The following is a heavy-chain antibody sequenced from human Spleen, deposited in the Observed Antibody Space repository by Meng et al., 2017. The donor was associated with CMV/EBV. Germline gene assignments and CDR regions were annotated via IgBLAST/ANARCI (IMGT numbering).Heavy chain of an antibody. V-gene: IGHV3-64*02. CDR2: ISSNGGST. CDR3: ARDFGSYGSYYYGMDV. CDR1: GFTFSSYA. Sequence: GESLKISGAASGFTFSSYAMHWVRQAPGKGLEYVSAISSNGGSTYYADSVKGRFTISRDNSKNTLYLQMNSLRAEDTAVYYCARDFGSYGSYYYGMDVWGQGTTVTVSS. D-gene: IGHD5-18*01. J-gene: IGHJ6*02.